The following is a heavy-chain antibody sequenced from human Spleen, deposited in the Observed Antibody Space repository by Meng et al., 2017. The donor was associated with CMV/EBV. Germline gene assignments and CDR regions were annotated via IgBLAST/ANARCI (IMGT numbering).Heavy chain of an antibody. CDR3: AGPDDMGSSPHDPFDM. D-gene: IGHD1-1*01. J-gene: IGHJ3*02. CDR1: DGSISRYF. Sequence: SETLFLTCSVSDGSISRYFWNWLRQSPGKGLEWIGYIYKSGSSKSNPSLKGRVTISLDTSKNHFSLKLTSVTAADTAMYYCAGPDDMGSSPHDPFDMWGQGTMVTVSS. V-gene: IGHV4-59*01. CDR2: IYKSGSS.